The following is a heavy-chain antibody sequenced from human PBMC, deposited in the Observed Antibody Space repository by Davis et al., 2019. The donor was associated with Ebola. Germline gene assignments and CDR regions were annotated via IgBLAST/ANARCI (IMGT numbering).Heavy chain of an antibody. CDR2: ISSSGSII. CDR1: GLTFSSYE. D-gene: IGHD1-20*01. Sequence: GESLKISCAASGLTFSSYEMNWVRQAPGKGLEWVSYISSSGSIIYYADSVKGRFTISRDNAKNSLYLQMNSLRAEDTAVYYCARDFGFRNWNDESYYYSGMDVWGQGTTVTVSS. J-gene: IGHJ6*02. CDR3: ARDFGFRNWNDESYYYSGMDV. V-gene: IGHV3-48*03.